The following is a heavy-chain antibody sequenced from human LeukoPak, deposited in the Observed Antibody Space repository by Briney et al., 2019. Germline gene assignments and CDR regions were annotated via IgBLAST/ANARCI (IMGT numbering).Heavy chain of an antibody. CDR3: AAGRDIAVAGPGGYFDY. D-gene: IGHD6-19*01. V-gene: IGHV3-11*01. Sequence: PGVSLRLSCAASGFTFSDYHMNWIRQAPGKGLEWVSYISPGGNTIYFADSVNGRFTLSRDSARNSLSLQMNSLTAEDTAVYYCAAGRDIAVAGPGGYFDYWGRGTLVTVSS. J-gene: IGHJ4*02. CDR1: GFTFSDYH. CDR2: ISPGGNTI.